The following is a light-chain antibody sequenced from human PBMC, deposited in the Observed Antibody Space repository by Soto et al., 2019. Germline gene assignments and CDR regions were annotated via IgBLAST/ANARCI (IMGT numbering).Light chain of an antibody. Sequence: EIVLTQSPGTLSLSPGERATLSCRASQSVSSNYLAWDQQKPGQTPRLLIYGASSRATGIPDRFSGSGSGTELTLNISRLEPEDFAVYYCHQYGSSPSTLGQGTKLEIK. CDR3: HQYGSSPST. V-gene: IGKV3-20*01. J-gene: IGKJ2*01. CDR1: QSVSSNY. CDR2: GAS.